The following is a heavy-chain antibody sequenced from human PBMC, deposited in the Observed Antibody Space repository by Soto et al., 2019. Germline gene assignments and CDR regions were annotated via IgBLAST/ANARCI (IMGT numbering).Heavy chain of an antibody. D-gene: IGHD3-16*01. CDR1: GYTFTGYY. J-gene: IGHJ5*02. V-gene: IGHV1-2*02. CDR3: ARDMYTNYVNYFDL. CDR2: INPNSGGT. Sequence: ASVKVSCKASGYTFTGYYMHWVRQAPGQGLEWMGWINPNSGGTNYAQKFQGRVTMTRDTSISTAYMELSRLRAEDTALYYCARDMYTNYVNYFDLWGQGTLVTVSS.